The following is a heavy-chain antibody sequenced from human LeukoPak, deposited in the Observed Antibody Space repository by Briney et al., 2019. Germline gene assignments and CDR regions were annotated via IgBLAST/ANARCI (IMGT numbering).Heavy chain of an antibody. Sequence: HPSETLSLTGTVSGGSISSYYWSWIRQHPGKGLEWIGYIYYSGSTYYNPSLESRLTISVDTSKNQFSLKLSSVTAADTAVYYCARKMDSSGYYYETGGFDPWGQGTLVTVSS. J-gene: IGHJ5*02. CDR3: ARKMDSSGYYYETGGFDP. D-gene: IGHD3-22*01. CDR2: IYYSGST. CDR1: GGSISSYY. V-gene: IGHV4-59*06.